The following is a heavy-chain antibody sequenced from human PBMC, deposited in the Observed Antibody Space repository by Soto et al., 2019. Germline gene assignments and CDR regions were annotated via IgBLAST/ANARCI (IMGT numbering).Heavy chain of an antibody. CDR2: IIPIFGTA. Sequence: ASVKVSCKASGGTFSSYAISWVRQAPGQGLEWMGGIIPIFGTANYAQKFQGRVTITADESTSTAYMELSSLRSEDTAVYYCASGGGYSGYDPHRFDYWGQGTLVTVSS. D-gene: IGHD5-12*01. J-gene: IGHJ4*02. CDR3: ASGGGYSGYDPHRFDY. CDR1: GGTFSSYA. V-gene: IGHV1-69*13.